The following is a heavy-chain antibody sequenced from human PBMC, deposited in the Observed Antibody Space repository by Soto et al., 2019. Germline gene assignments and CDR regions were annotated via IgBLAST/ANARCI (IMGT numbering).Heavy chain of an antibody. CDR2: IIPIFGTA. V-gene: IGHV1-69*13. CDR1: GGTFSSYA. Sequence: SVKVCCKSSGGTFSSYAISWVRQAPGQWLEWMGGIIPIFGTANYAQKFQGRVTITADESTSTAYMELSSLRSEDTAVYYCASESPRRGYSYGPFDYWGQGTLVTVSS. CDR3: ASESPRRGYSYGPFDY. D-gene: IGHD5-18*01. J-gene: IGHJ4*02.